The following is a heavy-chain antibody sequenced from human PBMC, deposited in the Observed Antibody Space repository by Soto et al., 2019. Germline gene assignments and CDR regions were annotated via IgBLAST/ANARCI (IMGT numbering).Heavy chain of an antibody. CDR2: IYWDDDK. D-gene: IGHD3-10*01. CDR1: GFSLSTSGVG. J-gene: IGHJ4*02. Sequence: QITLKESGPTLVKPTQTLTLTCTFSGFSLSTSGVGVGWIRQPPGKALEWLALIYWDDDKRYSPSLKSRLTIAKCTSKNQVVLTMTNMDPVETATYYCAHNPSGAPLDYWGQGSLVTVSS. V-gene: IGHV2-5*02. CDR3: AHNPSGAPLDY.